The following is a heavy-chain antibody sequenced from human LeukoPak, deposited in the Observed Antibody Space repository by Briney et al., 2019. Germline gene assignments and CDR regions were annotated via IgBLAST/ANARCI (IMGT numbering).Heavy chain of an antibody. D-gene: IGHD6-19*01. J-gene: IGHJ3*02. CDR2: TYYRSKWYN. Sequence: SQTLSLTCVISGDSVSSNSATWNWIRQSPSRGLEWLGRTYYRSKWYNDFVVSMKSRVTINPDTSKIQFSLQLNSVTPEDTAVYYCARDPAYTTGWTKNAFDIWGQGTMVTVSS. CDR1: GDSVSSNSAT. CDR3: ARDPAYTTGWTKNAFDI. V-gene: IGHV6-1*01.